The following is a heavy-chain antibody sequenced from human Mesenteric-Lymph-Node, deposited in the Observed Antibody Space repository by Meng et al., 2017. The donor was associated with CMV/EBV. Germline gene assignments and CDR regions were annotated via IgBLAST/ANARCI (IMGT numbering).Heavy chain of an antibody. V-gene: IGHV3-23*01. Sequence: GESLKTYCAAAGFIFSCYVMNWVRQGAGKGLEWVSGISGSGGSKNDADPVKGRFTISRDNLKNTLYLQVNRLRAEDTAIYFCAKVGAGSSDYYYSMDVWGQGTTVTVSS. CDR3: AKVGAGSSDYYYSMDV. J-gene: IGHJ6*02. CDR1: GFIFSCYV. D-gene: IGHD3-22*01. CDR2: ISGSGGSK.